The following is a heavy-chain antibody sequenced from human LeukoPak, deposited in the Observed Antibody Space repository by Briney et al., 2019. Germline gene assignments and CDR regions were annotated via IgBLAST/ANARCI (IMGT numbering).Heavy chain of an antibody. CDR2: ISSSSRYT. Sequence: GGSLRLSCAASGFSLRDYSMDWVRQAPGKGLEWVSSISSSSRYTFYVDSVKGRFTISRDNAKNSLYLQMRSLRAEDTAVYYCATYSYNNAREFQYWGQGTLVTVSS. D-gene: IGHD3-10*01. J-gene: IGHJ1*01. CDR3: ATYSYNNAREFQY. CDR1: GFSLRDYS. V-gene: IGHV3-21*01.